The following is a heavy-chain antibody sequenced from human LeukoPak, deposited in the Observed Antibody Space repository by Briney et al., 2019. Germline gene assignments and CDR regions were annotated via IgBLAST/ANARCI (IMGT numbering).Heavy chain of an antibody. Sequence: SETLSLTCAVSGGPITNNNWWSSVRQSPGKGLEWIGEIYHGGSTNYNPSLKSRVTLSVDKSKNQFSLKMTSVTAADTAVYFCARAPVFHIRLGELSWHKFDYWGQGRLVTVSS. CDR2: IYHGGST. J-gene: IGHJ4*02. CDR1: GGPITNNNW. D-gene: IGHD3-16*02. CDR3: ARAPVFHIRLGELSWHKFDY. V-gene: IGHV4-4*02.